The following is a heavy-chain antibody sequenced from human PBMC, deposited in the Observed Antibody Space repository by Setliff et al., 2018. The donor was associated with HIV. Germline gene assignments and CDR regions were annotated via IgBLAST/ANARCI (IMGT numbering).Heavy chain of an antibody. Sequence: GESLKISCAASGFTFSSRWMTWVRQAPGKGLEWVANIKQDGSENYFVDSVKGRFTISRDSTRSSLFLHMDSLTAEDTAVYYCAREALSRDGYSYFDYWGQGTLVTVSS. V-gene: IGHV3-7*01. D-gene: IGHD5-12*01. CDR3: AREALSRDGYSYFDY. CDR1: GFTFSSRW. J-gene: IGHJ4*02. CDR2: IKQDGSEN.